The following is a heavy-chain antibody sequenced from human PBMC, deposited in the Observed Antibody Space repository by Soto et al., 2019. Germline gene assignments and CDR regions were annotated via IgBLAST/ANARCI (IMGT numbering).Heavy chain of an antibody. J-gene: IGHJ3*02. CDR1: GGTFSGYA. V-gene: IGHV1-69*13. CDR3: ARRSTGGYSYGPNAFDI. Sequence: GASVKVSCKASGGTFSGYAISWVRQAPGQGLEWMGGIIPIFGTANYAQKFQGRVTITADESTSTAYMELSSLRSEDTAVYYCARRSTGGYSYGPNAFDIWGQGTMVTVSS. CDR2: IIPIFGTA. D-gene: IGHD5-18*01.